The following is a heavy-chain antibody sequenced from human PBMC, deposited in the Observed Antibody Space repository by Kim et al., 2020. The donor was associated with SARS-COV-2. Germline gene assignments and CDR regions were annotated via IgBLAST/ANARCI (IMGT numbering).Heavy chain of an antibody. CDR3: ARDGKQWHWGF. D-gene: IGHD6-19*01. Sequence: GTYYADSVKGRITMSRDNSKNTVYLKMNNLRVEDTAVYYCARDGKQWHWGFWGQGTRVIVSS. J-gene: IGHJ4*02. CDR2: GT. V-gene: IGHV3-66*01.